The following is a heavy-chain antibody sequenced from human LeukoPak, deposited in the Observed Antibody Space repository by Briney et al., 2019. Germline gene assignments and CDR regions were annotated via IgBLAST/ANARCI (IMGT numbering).Heavy chain of an antibody. V-gene: IGHV4-39*01. CDR1: GFTFSNYG. CDR2: IYYSGST. J-gene: IGHJ4*02. CDR3: ARVERDYYGSATLIDY. Sequence: GSLRLSCAASGFTFSNYGMGWVRQPPGKGLEWIGSIYYSGSTYYNPSLKSRVTISVDTSKNQFSLKLSSVTAADTAVYYCARVERDYYGSATLIDYWGQGTLVTVSS. D-gene: IGHD3-10*01.